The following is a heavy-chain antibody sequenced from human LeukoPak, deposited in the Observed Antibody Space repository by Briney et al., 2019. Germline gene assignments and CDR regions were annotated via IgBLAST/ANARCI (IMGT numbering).Heavy chain of an antibody. Sequence: SVKVSCKASGFTFTSSAVQWVRQARGQRLEWIGWIVVGSGNTNYAQKFQERVTITRDMSTSTAYMELSSLRSEDTAVYYCAADRTAAAQRWYYYYGMDVWGQGTTVTVSS. J-gene: IGHJ6*02. CDR2: IVVGSGNT. D-gene: IGHD6-13*01. CDR3: AADRTAAAQRWYYYYGMDV. V-gene: IGHV1-58*01. CDR1: GFTFTSSA.